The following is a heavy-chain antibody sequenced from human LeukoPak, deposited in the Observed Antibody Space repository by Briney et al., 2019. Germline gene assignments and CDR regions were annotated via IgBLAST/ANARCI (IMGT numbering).Heavy chain of an antibody. D-gene: IGHD4-23*01. CDR2: IIPISGTA. V-gene: IGHV1-69*05. CDR1: GGTFSSHA. Sequence: ASVKVSCKASGGTFSSHAIAWVRQAPGQGPEWMGGIIPISGTANYAQKFQGRVTMTTDTSTSTAYMELRSLRSHDTAVYYCAIDPGTRNHGGNSGAAFDIWGQGTMVTVSS. CDR3: AIDPGTRNHGGNSGAAFDI. J-gene: IGHJ3*02.